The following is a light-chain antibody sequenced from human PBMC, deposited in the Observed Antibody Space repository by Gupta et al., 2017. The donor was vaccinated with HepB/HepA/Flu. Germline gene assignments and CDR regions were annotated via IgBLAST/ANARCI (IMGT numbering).Light chain of an antibody. V-gene: IGKV1-39*01. Sequence: DIQMTQSRSYLSASEGDRVTITCRASQNVSSYVNWYQQRPGKAPKLLISAVSTLQSGVPSTFRGGGSVPDFTLTISSLQPEDFATYYCQQGYVVPRTFGGGTKVEIK. CDR2: AVS. CDR1: QNVSSY. CDR3: QQGYVVPRT. J-gene: IGKJ4*01.